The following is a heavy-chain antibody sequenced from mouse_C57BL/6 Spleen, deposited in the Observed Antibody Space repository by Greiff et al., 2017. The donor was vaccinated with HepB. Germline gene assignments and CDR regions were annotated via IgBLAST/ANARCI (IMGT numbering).Heavy chain of an antibody. V-gene: IGHV1-69*01. CDR1: GYTFTSYW. CDR2: IDPSDSYT. CDR3: ARGGLRRYFDY. D-gene: IGHD2-4*01. Sequence: QVQLQQPGAELVMPGASVMLSCKASGYTFTSYWMHWVKQRPGQGLEWIGEIDPSDSYTNYNQKFKGKSTLTVDKSSSTAYMQLSSLTSEDSAVYYCARGGLRRYFDYWGQGTTLTVSS. J-gene: IGHJ2*01.